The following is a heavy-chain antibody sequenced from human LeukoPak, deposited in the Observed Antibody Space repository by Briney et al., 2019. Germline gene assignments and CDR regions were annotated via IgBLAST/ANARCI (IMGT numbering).Heavy chain of an antibody. CDR3: ARFSSGWPLFDY. CDR2: ISGSGGST. D-gene: IGHD6-19*01. Sequence: GGSLRLSCAASGFTFSSYAISWVRQAPGKGLEWVSAISGSGGSTYYADSVKGRFTISRDNSKNTLYLQMNSLRAEDTAVYYCARFSSGWPLFDYWGQGTLVTVSS. J-gene: IGHJ4*02. CDR1: GFTFSSYA. V-gene: IGHV3-23*01.